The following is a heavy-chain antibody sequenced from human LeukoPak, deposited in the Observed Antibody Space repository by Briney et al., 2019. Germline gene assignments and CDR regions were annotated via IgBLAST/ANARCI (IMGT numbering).Heavy chain of an antibody. CDR2: ISVSDDST. D-gene: IGHD3-3*01. Sequence: GGSLRLSCAASGCTFSSYAMSWVRQAPGKGLEWVSAISVSDDSTYYADSVKGRSTLSRDNSKNTLYLQMNSLRAEDTAVYYCAKEWSDSYYFDYWGQGTLVTVSS. CDR1: GCTFSSYA. J-gene: IGHJ4*02. V-gene: IGHV3-23*01. CDR3: AKEWSDSYYFDY.